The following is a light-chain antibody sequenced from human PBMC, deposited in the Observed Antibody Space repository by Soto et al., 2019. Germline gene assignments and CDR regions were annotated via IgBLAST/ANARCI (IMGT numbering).Light chain of an antibody. Sequence: QSALTQPASVSGSPGQSITIPCTGSSNDIGGYNYVSWYQQHPGRAPKLVIYKVSDRPSGVSTRFSASKSGNTASLTISGLQAEDEADYYCNSYTTTTTLFVFGTGTKVTVL. CDR1: SNDIGGYNY. V-gene: IGLV2-14*01. CDR2: KVS. CDR3: NSYTTTTTLFV. J-gene: IGLJ1*01.